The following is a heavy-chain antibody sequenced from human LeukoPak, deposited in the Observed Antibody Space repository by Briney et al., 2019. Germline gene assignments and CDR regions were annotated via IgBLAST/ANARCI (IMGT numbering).Heavy chain of an antibody. CDR2: IYYSGST. CDR3: ARNRGYYDSSGYYPLAFDI. D-gene: IGHD3-22*01. V-gene: IGHV4-59*01. J-gene: IGHJ3*02. Sequence: SETLSLTCTVSGGSISSYYWSWIRQPPGKGLEWIGYIYYSGSTNYNPSLKSRVTISVDTSKNQFSLKLSSVTAADTAVYYCARNRGYYDSSGYYPLAFDIWGQGTMVTVSS. CDR1: GGSISSYY.